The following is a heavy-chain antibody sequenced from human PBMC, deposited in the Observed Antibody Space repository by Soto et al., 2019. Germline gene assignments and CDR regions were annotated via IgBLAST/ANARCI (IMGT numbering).Heavy chain of an antibody. CDR3: ARGPSSTIFGVVDYYYYYGMDV. CDR2: IYYSGST. D-gene: IGHD3-3*01. Sequence: SETLSLTCTVSGGSISSYYWSWIRQPPGKGLEWIGYIYYSGSTNYNPSLKSRVTISVDTSKNQFSLKLSSVTAADTAVYYCARGPSSTIFGVVDYYYYYGMDVWGQGTTVTVSS. J-gene: IGHJ6*02. CDR1: GGSISSYY. V-gene: IGHV4-59*01.